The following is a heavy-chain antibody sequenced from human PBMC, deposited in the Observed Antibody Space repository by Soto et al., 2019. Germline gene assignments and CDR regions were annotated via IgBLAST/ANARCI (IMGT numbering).Heavy chain of an antibody. D-gene: IGHD3-22*01. Sequence: VASVKVSCKASGYTFTGYYMHWVRQAPGQGLEWMGWINPNSGGTNYAQKFQGRVTMTRDTSISTAYMELSRLRSDDTAVYYCARDPGDYYDSSAFHFDYWGQGTLVTVSS. CDR2: INPNSGGT. CDR3: ARDPGDYYDSSAFHFDY. CDR1: GYTFTGYY. V-gene: IGHV1-2*02. J-gene: IGHJ4*02.